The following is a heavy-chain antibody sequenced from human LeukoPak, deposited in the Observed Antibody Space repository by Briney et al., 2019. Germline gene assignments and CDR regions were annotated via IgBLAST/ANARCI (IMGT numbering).Heavy chain of an antibody. V-gene: IGHV1-2*02. CDR2: INPNSGGT. J-gene: IGHJ4*02. CDR3: ARGGYDFWSGYYELIY. Sequence: ASVKVSCKASGYTFTGYYMHWVRQAPGQGLEWMGWINPNSGGTNYAQKFQGRVTMTRDTSTSTAYMELSRLRSDDTAVYYCARGGYDFWSGYYELIYWGQGTLVTVSS. D-gene: IGHD3-3*01. CDR1: GYTFTGYY.